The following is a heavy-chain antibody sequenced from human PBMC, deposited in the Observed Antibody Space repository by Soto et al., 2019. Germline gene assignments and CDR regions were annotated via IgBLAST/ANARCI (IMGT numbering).Heavy chain of an antibody. J-gene: IGHJ6*02. CDR3: ARDKPQQIVGYNYYYGLDV. CDR1: GYTFTSNG. D-gene: IGHD6-6*01. Sequence: ASLKVSCKASGYTFTSNGLSCVRQSPLQLLEWMGWISGYNGDTDYAQKFQGRVTMTTDTSTSTAYMEVRSLRPDDTAVYYCARDKPQQIVGYNYYYGLDVWGQGTTVTAP. CDR2: ISGYNGDT. V-gene: IGHV1-18*04.